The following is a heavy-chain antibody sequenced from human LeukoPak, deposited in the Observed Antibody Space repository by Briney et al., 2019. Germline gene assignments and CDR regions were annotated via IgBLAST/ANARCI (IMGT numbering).Heavy chain of an antibody. D-gene: IGHD5-18*01. J-gene: IGHJ3*02. Sequence: SVKVSCKASGGTFTSYAISWVRQAPGQGLGWMGRIIPIFGTANYAQKFQGRVTITTDESTSTAYMELSSLRSEDTAVYYCARDRGYSYVQDAFDIWGQGTMVTVSS. CDR3: ARDRGYSYVQDAFDI. CDR1: GGTFTSYA. CDR2: IIPIFGTA. V-gene: IGHV1-69*05.